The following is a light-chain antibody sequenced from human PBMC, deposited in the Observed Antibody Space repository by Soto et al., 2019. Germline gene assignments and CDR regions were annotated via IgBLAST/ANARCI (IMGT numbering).Light chain of an antibody. CDR3: QQSYSTPRT. V-gene: IGKV1-39*01. J-gene: IGKJ1*01. CDR1: KTIAAY. Sequence: DIQMTQSPSSLSQSVEDRLTITCRASKTIAAYLNWYQQKPGKAPKLLIYAASSLQSGVPSRFSGSGSGTDFTLTISSLQPEDFATYYCQQSYSTPRTFGQGTKVEIK. CDR2: AAS.